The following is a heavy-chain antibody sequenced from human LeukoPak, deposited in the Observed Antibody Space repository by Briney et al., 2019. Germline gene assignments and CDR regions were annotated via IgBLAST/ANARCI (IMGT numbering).Heavy chain of an antibody. D-gene: IGHD6-13*01. CDR3: AKVLSAGIAAAGD. V-gene: IGHV3-23*01. CDR1: GFTFSSYA. CDR2: ISGSGGST. J-gene: IGHJ4*02. Sequence: PGGSLRLSCAASGFTFSSYAMSWVRQAPGKGLEWVSAISGSGGSTYYADTVKGRFTISRDNSKNTLYLQMNSLRAEDTAVYYCAKVLSAGIAAAGDWGQGTLVTVSS.